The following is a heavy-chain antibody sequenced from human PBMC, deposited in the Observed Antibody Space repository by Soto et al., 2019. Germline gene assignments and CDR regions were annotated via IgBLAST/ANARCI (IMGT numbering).Heavy chain of an antibody. Sequence: GGSLRLSCAASGFTFSSYAMSWVRQAPGKGLEWVSAISGSGGSTYYADSVKGRFTISRDNSKNTLYLQMNSLRAEDTAVYYCAKGLRGWLRSVYYYYGMDVWGQGTTVTVSS. CDR3: AKGLRGWLRSVYYYYGMDV. V-gene: IGHV3-23*01. CDR2: ISGSGGST. CDR1: GFTFSSYA. D-gene: IGHD5-12*01. J-gene: IGHJ6*02.